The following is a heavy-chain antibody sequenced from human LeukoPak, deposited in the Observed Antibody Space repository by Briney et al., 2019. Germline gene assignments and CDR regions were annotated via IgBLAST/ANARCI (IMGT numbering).Heavy chain of an antibody. Sequence: ASVTVSCKAAGDTFNAHYIHWVRQAPGQGPEWIGIIRPNYNTVYAPKFQGRVTMTRDMSTSTVYMDLSSLRSDDTAVYYCARERPEVYYFDCWGQGTLVTVSS. CDR1: GDTFNAHY. CDR3: ARERPEVYYFDC. V-gene: IGHV1-46*02. J-gene: IGHJ4*02. CDR2: IRPNYNT.